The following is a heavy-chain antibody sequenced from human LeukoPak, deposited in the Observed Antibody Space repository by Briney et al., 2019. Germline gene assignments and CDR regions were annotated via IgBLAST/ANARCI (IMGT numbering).Heavy chain of an antibody. J-gene: IGHJ4*02. CDR3: ARRRGLDYDN. CDR2: IYYSGST. CDR1: GGSISSYY. V-gene: IGHV4-59*08. Sequence: ASETLSLTCTVSGGSISSYYWNWIRQPPGKGLEWIGYIYYSGSTNYNPSLKSRVTISVDTSKNQFSLKLSSVTAADTAVYFCARRRGLDYDNWGQGTLVTVSS. D-gene: IGHD3/OR15-3a*01.